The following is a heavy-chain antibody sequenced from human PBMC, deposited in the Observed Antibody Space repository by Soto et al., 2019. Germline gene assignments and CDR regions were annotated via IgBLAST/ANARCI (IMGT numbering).Heavy chain of an antibody. Sequence: PSEPLSLTCTVSGGSISSRSYYWGWIRQPPGKGLEWIGSIYYSGSTYYNPSLKSRVTISVDTSKNQFSLKLSSVTAADTAVYYCASGYDILTGYPRGDYYGMDVWGQGTTVTVSS. CDR2: IYYSGST. CDR3: ASGYDILTGYPRGDYYGMDV. J-gene: IGHJ6*02. V-gene: IGHV4-39*01. D-gene: IGHD3-9*01. CDR1: GGSISSRSYY.